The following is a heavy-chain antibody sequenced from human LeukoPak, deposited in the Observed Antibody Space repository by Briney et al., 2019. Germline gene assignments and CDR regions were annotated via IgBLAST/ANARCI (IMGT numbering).Heavy chain of an antibody. J-gene: IGHJ5*02. V-gene: IGHV3-23*01. CDR1: GFTFSSYA. Sequence: PGGSLRLSCAASGFTFSSYAMSWVRQAPRKGPEWVSAIGGRAGSTYYPASLGGRFPISRDNSKDMLYLKMNSLKVEDTATYYCGKEGGAWGQGTKVTVSS. CDR3: GKEGGA. CDR2: IGGRAGST. D-gene: IGHD3-16*01.